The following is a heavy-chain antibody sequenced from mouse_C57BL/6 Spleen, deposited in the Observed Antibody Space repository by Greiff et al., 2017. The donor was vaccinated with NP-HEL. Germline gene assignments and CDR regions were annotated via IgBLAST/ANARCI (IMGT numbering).Heavy chain of an antibody. D-gene: IGHD1-1*01. CDR3: ARYSYGSSYDYFDY. J-gene: IGHJ2*01. Sequence: VQLQQSGPELVKPGASVKIPCKASGYTFTDYNMDWVKQSHGKSLEWIGDINPNNGGTIYNQKFKGKATLTVDKSSSTAYMELRSLTSEDTAVYYCARYSYGSSYDYFDYWGQGTTLTVSS. V-gene: IGHV1-18*01. CDR1: GYTFTDYN. CDR2: INPNNGGT.